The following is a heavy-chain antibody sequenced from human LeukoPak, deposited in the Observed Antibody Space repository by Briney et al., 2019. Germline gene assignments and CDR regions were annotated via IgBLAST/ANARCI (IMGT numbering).Heavy chain of an antibody. CDR3: ARGQNYYDSSGYYY. CDR1: GYTFTSYG. Sequence: ASVMVSCKASGYTFTSYGISWVRQAPGQGLEWMGWISAYNGNTNYAQKLQGRVTMTTDTSTSTAYMELRSLRSDDTAVYYCARGQNYYDSSGYYYWGQGTLVTVSS. D-gene: IGHD3-22*01. J-gene: IGHJ4*02. V-gene: IGHV1-18*01. CDR2: ISAYNGNT.